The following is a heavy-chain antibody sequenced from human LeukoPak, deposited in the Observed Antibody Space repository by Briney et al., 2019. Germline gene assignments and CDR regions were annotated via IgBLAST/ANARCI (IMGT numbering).Heavy chain of an antibody. CDR1: GGSFSGYY. CDR3: ARGRLVSSQPFDY. CDR2: INHYGST. J-gene: IGHJ4*02. Sequence: PSETLSLTCAVYGGSFSGYYWSWIRQPPGRGLEWIGEINHYGSTNYNPSLKSRVTISADTSKNQFSLKLNSVTAADTAVYYCARGRLVSSQPFDYWGQGTLVTVSS. V-gene: IGHV4-34*01. D-gene: IGHD6-6*01.